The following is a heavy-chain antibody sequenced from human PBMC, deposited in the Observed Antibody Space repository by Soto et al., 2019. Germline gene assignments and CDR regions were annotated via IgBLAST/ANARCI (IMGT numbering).Heavy chain of an antibody. D-gene: IGHD3-3*02. CDR2: SSPNSDVT. V-gene: IGHV1-2*02. CDR1: GYTFSGYY. Sequence: ASVKVSCKASGYTFSGYYIHWVRQAPGQGLLWMGWSSPNSDVTNYAQRFQGRVTLTKDTSTSTAFMELRGLKSDDTAVYYCARGIFQVSPVNNYVDSCGQGTLVTV. CDR3: ARGIFQVSPVNNYVDS. J-gene: IGHJ4*02.